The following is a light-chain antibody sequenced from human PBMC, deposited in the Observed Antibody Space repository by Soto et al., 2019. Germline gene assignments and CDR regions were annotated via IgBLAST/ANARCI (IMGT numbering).Light chain of an antibody. Sequence: EIVMTQSTAGLSVCPGERATLSCRASQSVSSNLAWYQQKPGQAPRLLIYGASTRATGIPARFSGSGSGTDFTLTISSLQPEDVATYYCQKYNSAPRTFGQGTKVDIK. CDR2: GAS. V-gene: IGKV3-15*01. J-gene: IGKJ1*01. CDR1: QSVSSN. CDR3: QKYNSAPRT.